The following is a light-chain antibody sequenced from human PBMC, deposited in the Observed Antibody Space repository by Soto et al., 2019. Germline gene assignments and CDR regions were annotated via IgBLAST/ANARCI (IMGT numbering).Light chain of an antibody. J-gene: IGLJ2*01. CDR3: CSYAGSYPVV. CDR1: SSDVGGYNY. V-gene: IGLV2-11*01. CDR2: DVS. Sequence: QSVLTQPRSVSGSPGQSVTISCTGTSSDVGGYNYVSWYQQHPGKAPKLMIYDVSKRPSGVPDRFSGSKSGNMASLTISGLQAEDEADYYCCSYAGSYPVVFGGGTKLTVL.